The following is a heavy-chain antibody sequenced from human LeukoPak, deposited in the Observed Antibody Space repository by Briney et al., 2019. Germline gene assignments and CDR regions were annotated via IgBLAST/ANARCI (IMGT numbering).Heavy chain of an antibody. Sequence: GGSLRLSCAASGFTFSSYSMNWVRQAPGKGLEWVSSISSSSSYIYYADSVKGRFTISRDNAKNSLYLQMNSLRAEDTAVYNCARGNPELLLDYWGQGTLVTVSS. CDR3: ARGNPELLLDY. J-gene: IGHJ4*02. D-gene: IGHD1-26*01. CDR2: ISSSSSYI. CDR1: GFTFSSYS. V-gene: IGHV3-21*01.